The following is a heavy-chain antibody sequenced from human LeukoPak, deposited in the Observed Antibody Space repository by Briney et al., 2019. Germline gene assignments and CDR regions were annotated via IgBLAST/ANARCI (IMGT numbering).Heavy chain of an antibody. CDR1: GYSISSGYY. CDR2: IYHSGGT. J-gene: IGHJ6*03. V-gene: IGHV4-38-2*02. CDR3: ARAGQEYCSSTSCYSDYYYYYMDV. D-gene: IGHD2-2*01. Sequence: SETLSLTCTVSGYSISSGYYWGWVRQPPGKGLEWIGRIYHSGGTYYNPSLKSRVTISVDTSKNQFSLKMSSVTAADTAVYYCARAGQEYCSSTSCYSDYYYYYMDVWGKGTTVTVSS.